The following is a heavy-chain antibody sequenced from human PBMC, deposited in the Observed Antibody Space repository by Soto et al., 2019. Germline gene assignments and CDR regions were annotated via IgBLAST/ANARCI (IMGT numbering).Heavy chain of an antibody. D-gene: IGHD4-17*01. V-gene: IGHV4-61*01. CDR3: ARDYGDPATFDY. Sequence: SETLSLTCTVSGGSVSSGSYYWSWIRQPPGKGLEWIGYNYYSGSTNYNPSLKSRVTISVDTSKNQFSLKLSSVTAADTAVYYCARDYGDPATFDYWGQGTLVTVSS. CDR1: GGSVSSGSYY. CDR2: NYYSGST. J-gene: IGHJ4*02.